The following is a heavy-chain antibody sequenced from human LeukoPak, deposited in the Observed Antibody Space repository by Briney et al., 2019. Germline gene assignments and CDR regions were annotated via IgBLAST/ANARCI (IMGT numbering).Heavy chain of an antibody. D-gene: IGHD2-2*01. V-gene: IGHV4-30-4*01. CDR1: GDSISSGDYY. CDR3: ARTQLYCSTTSCYVNWFDP. CDR2: IYYSGST. Sequence: SQTLSLTCTVSGDSISSGDYYWSWIRQPPGKGLEWIGYIYYSGSTYYNPSLKSRVTISVDASKNQFSLKLSSVTAADTAAYYCARTQLYCSTTSCYVNWFDPWGQGTLVTVSS. J-gene: IGHJ5*02.